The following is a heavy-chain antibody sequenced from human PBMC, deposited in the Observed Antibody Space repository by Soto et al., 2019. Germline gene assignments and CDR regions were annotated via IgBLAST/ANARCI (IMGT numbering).Heavy chain of an antibody. V-gene: IGHV4-39*01. Sequence: QMHLQQSGPGVVKPSETLSLTCTVSGGSISSSAYYWGWIRQPPGNGLEWIGSVYYTGITDYKSSLESRVSISADTSKNQFSLRLTSLSAADTAVYFCARQGRPGYCTGGNCYPTFDIWGPGTMVTVSS. CDR1: GGSISSSAYY. D-gene: IGHD2-15*01. J-gene: IGHJ3*02. CDR3: ARQGRPGYCTGGNCYPTFDI. CDR2: VYYTGIT.